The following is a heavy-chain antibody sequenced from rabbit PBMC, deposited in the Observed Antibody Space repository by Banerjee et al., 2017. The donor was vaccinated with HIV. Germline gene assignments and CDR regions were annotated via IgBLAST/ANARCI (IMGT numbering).Heavy chain of an antibody. CDR2: VGSSGNT. J-gene: IGHJ4*01. Sequence: QEQLEESGGGLVKPEGSLTLTCKASGFSFSNKYVMCWVRQAPGKGLEWIACVGSSGNTYYASWARGRFTISKTSSTTVTLQMTSLTAADTATYFCARDLAGVIGWNFSLWGPGTLVTVS. D-gene: IGHD4-1*01. CDR3: ARDLAGVIGWNFSL. V-gene: IGHV1S45*01. CDR1: GFSFSNKYV.